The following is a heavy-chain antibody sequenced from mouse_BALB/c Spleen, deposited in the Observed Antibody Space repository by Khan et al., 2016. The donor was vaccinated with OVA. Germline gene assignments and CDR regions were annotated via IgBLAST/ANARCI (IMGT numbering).Heavy chain of an antibody. CDR1: GFSLISHG. D-gene: IGHD2-1*01. V-gene: IGHV2-3*01. CDR2: IWGDGST. Sequence: QVQLKESGPGLVAPSQSLSITCTVSGFSLISHGVSWVRQPPGKGLEWLGVIWGDGSTSYHSALISRLSISKDNSKSQAFLKLNSLQTDDTATYYCAKDGGDGNYPYYAMDYWGQGTSVTVSA. J-gene: IGHJ4*01. CDR3: AKDGGDGNYPYYAMDY.